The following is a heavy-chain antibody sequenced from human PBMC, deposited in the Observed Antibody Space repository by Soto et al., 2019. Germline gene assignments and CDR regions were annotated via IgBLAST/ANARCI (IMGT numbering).Heavy chain of an antibody. CDR3: ARHDCISTSCYYYYCYSMDV. D-gene: IGHD2-2*01. CDR1: GGTFSSYA. CDR2: LIPIFDTA. J-gene: IGHJ6*02. V-gene: IGHV1-69*12. Sequence: QVQLVQSGAEVKKPGSSVKVSCKTSGGTFSSYAISWVRQAPGQGPEWMGGLIPIFDTANYAKKFQGRVTISADESTSTAYMELSGLRTEDAAVYYCARHDCISTSCYYYYCYSMDVWGQGTTVTVSS.